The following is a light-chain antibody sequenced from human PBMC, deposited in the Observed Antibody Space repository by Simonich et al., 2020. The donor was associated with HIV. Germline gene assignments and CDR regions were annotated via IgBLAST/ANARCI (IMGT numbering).Light chain of an antibody. Sequence: DIQMTQSPSSLSASVGDRVTITCQASQSITNYLNWFQQKPGKAPRLLIYAASRLQSGVPSRFSGSGAGTDFTLSISSLQPEDFATYYCQQSYNTLLTFGGGTKVEIK. CDR3: QQSYNTLLT. V-gene: IGKV1-39*01. CDR1: QSITNY. CDR2: AAS. J-gene: IGKJ4*01.